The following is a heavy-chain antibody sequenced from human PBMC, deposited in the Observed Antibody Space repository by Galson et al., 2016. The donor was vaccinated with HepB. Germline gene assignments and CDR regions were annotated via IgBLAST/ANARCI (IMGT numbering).Heavy chain of an antibody. CDR1: GFALSDYA. V-gene: IGHV3-23*01. Sequence: SLRLSCAASGFALSDYAMDWVRQAPGKGLEWVSTISGSSNGGRTYYADSVRGRFTISRDNSKNSVYLHMNSLRADDTAVYYCAEDGGLGAHNKWYLHIWGQGTMVAVSS. CDR3: AEDGGLGAHNKWYLHI. J-gene: IGHJ3*02. CDR2: ISGSSNGGRT. D-gene: IGHD2-15*01.